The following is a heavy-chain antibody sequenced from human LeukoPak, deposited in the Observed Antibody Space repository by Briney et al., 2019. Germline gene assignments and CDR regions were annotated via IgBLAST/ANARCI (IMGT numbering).Heavy chain of an antibody. V-gene: IGHV1-46*01. J-gene: IGHJ4*02. Sequence: ASVKVSCKASGYTFTSYYMHWVRQAPGQGLAWMGVINPSGGGTSYAQKFQGRVTMTTDTSISTAYMELSRLRSDDTAVYYCARGGWSGYSYGSEPEKYFDYWGQGTLVTVSS. CDR3: ARGGWSGYSYGSEPEKYFDY. D-gene: IGHD5-18*01. CDR2: INPSGGGT. CDR1: GYTFTSYY.